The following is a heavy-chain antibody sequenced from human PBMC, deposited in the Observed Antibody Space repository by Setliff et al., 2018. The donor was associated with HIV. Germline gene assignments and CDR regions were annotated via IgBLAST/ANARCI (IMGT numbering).Heavy chain of an antibody. J-gene: IGHJ1*01. CDR1: GGSISSGDYY. CDR2: IYNSGST. CDR3: AKGISSSWYIRDAEYFQH. D-gene: IGHD6-13*01. Sequence: SETLSLTCTVSGGSISSGDYYWTWIRQPPGKGLEWIGYIYNSGSTYYEPSLRGRVTISVDTSKNQFSLKLSSVTAADTAVYYCAKGISSSWYIRDAEYFQHWGQGTLVTVSS. V-gene: IGHV4-30-4*08.